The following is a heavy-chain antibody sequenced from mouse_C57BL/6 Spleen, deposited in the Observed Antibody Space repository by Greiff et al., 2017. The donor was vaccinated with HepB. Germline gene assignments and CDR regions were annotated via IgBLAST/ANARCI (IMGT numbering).Heavy chain of an antibody. J-gene: IGHJ4*01. CDR3: ASRAGDYDDAMDY. D-gene: IGHD2-4*01. CDR1: GYTFTDYY. Sequence: EVQLQQSGPELVKPGASVKISCKASGYTFTDYYMNWVKQSHGKSLEWIGDINPNNGGTSYNQKFKGKATLTVDKSSSTAYMELRSLTSEDSAVYYCASRAGDYDDAMDYWGQGTSVTVSS. CDR2: INPNNGGT. V-gene: IGHV1-26*01.